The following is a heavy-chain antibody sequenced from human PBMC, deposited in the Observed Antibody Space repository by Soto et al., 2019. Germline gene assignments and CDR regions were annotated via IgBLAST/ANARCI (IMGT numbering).Heavy chain of an antibody. J-gene: IGHJ6*02. CDR3: ARSGYFSSTSCKSRGGYYYYGMDV. CDR1: GGTFSSYA. Sequence: ASVKVSCKASGGTFSSYASSWVRQAPGQGLEWMGGIIPIFGTANYAQKYQGRVTITADESTSTAYMELSSLRSEDTAVYYCARSGYFSSTSCKSRGGYYYYGMDVWGQGTTVTVSS. CDR2: IIPIFGTA. V-gene: IGHV1-69*13. D-gene: IGHD2-2*01.